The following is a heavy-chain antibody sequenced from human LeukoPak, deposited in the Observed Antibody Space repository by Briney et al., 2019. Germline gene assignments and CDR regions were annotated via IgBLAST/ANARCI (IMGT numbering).Heavy chain of an antibody. Sequence: GGSLRLSCAASGFTFSSYGMHGVRKAPGKGPEGVAVISYDGSNKYYADSVKGRFTISRDNSKNTLYLQMNSLRAEDTAVYYCAKDLSYGDYVNGMDVWGQGTTVTVSS. CDR1: GFTFSSYG. J-gene: IGHJ6*02. CDR3: AKDLSYGDYVNGMDV. CDR2: ISYDGSNK. V-gene: IGHV3-30*18. D-gene: IGHD4-17*01.